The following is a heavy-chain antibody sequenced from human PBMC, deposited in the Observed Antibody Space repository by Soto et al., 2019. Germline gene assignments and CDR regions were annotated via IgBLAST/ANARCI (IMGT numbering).Heavy chain of an antibody. CDR3: ARGNDYGGVPFGY. CDR1: GGSITTGDYS. Sequence: QLQLQESASGLMKPSQTLSLTCAVSGGSITTGDYSWNWIRQPPGKGLEWIGYIYIIGSTYYNSSLKSRVTISVDRSKNQFSLELTSVTAADTAVYYCARGNDYGGVPFGYWGQGILVTVSS. D-gene: IGHD4-17*01. CDR2: IYIIGST. V-gene: IGHV4-30-2*01. J-gene: IGHJ4*02.